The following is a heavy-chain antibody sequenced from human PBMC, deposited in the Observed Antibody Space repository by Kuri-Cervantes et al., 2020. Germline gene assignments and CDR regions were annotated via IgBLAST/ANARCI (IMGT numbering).Heavy chain of an antibody. V-gene: IGHV3-21*01. J-gene: IGHJ6*02. CDR2: ISSSSSYI. CDR3: ATNRRWLQFPYYYGMDV. D-gene: IGHD5-24*01. CDR1: GFTFSSYS. Sequence: GGSLRLSCAASGFTFSSYSMNWVRQAPGKGLEWVSSISSSSSYIYYADSVKGRFTISRDNAKNSLYLQMNSLRDEDTAVYYCATNRRWLQFPYYYGMDVWGQGTTVTVSS.